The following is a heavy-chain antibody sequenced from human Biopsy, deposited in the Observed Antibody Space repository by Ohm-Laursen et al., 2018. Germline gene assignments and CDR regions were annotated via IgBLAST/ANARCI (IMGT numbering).Heavy chain of an antibody. D-gene: IGHD5-24*01. V-gene: IGHV4-39*07. CDR1: GGSISSNYYY. J-gene: IGHJ4*02. Sequence: SETLSLTCTVSGGSISSNYYYWGWIRQPPGKGLEWIGSIYYRGNTNYNPSLKSRVTISVDTSKNQFSLKLNSVTAADTAVYFCARDSRGGYLNTTLITGKNLDSWGQGILVTVSS. CDR3: ARDSRGGYLNTTLITGKNLDS. CDR2: IYYRGNT.